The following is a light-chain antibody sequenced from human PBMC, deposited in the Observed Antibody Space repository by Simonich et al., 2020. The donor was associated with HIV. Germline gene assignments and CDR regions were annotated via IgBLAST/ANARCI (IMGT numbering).Light chain of an antibody. CDR1: QSIRSY. Sequence: DIQMTQFPSSLSASVGDRVTITCRASQSIRSYLNWYQQKPGKAPKLLIYAASSSQSGVPSRFSGSGSGTDFTLTISSLQPEDFATYYCQQSYSTPLTFGPGTKGDIK. J-gene: IGKJ3*01. V-gene: IGKV1-39*01. CDR2: AAS. CDR3: QQSYSTPLT.